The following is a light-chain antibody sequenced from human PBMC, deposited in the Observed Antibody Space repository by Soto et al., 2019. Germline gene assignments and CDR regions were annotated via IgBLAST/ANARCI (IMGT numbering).Light chain of an antibody. CDR1: QSISSY. V-gene: IGKV1-39*01. CDR3: QETYSTRET. CDR2: SAS. J-gene: IGKJ1*01. Sequence: DIQMTQSPSSLSASVGARVTITCRASQSISSYLNWYQQKPGKAPKLLIYSASSLRSEVPSRLSGSGSGTEFTLTISSLQPEDFATYYCQETYSTRETFGQGTKVEIK.